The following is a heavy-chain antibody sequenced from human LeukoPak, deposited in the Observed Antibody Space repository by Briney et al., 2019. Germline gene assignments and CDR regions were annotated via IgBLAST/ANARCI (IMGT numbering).Heavy chain of an antibody. CDR1: GFTFSSYA. CDR2: ITGSGDTT. D-gene: IGHD2-21*02. V-gene: IGHV3-23*01. J-gene: IGHJ4*02. Sequence: GASLRLSCAASGFTFSSYAMTWVRQAPGKGLEWVSSITGSGDTTYYADSVKGRFTVSRDNSKNTMYLQMSSLRAEDAALYYCAKDWAGTSCDADCLNYWGQGTLVTVSS. CDR3: AKDWAGTSCDADCLNY.